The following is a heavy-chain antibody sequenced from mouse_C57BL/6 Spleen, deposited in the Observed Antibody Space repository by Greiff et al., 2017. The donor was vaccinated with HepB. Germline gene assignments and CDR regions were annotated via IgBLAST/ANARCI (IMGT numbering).Heavy chain of an antibody. J-gene: IGHJ4*01. CDR1: GFTFSSYG. D-gene: IGHD2-4*01. Sequence: EVQRVESGGDLVKPGGSLKLSCAASGFTFSSYGMSWVRQTPDKRLEWVATISSGGSYTYYPDSVKGRFTISRDNAKNTLYLQMSSLKSEDTAMYYCARKEGYDYDNYAMDYWGQGTSVTVSS. CDR2: ISSGGSYT. CDR3: ARKEGYDYDNYAMDY. V-gene: IGHV5-6*01.